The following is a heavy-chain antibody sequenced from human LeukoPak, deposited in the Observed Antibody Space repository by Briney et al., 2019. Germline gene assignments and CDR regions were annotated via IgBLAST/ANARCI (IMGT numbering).Heavy chain of an antibody. Sequence: GGSLRLSCAAPGFTFSSYGMHWVRQAPGKGLEWVAVIWYDGSNKYYADSVKGRFTISRDNSKNTLYLQMNSLRAEDTAVYYCARDQGITGTTTGFYYYYGMDVWGQGTTVTVSS. CDR3: ARDQGITGTTTGFYYYYGMDV. J-gene: IGHJ6*02. CDR2: IWYDGSNK. CDR1: GFTFSSYG. D-gene: IGHD1-7*01. V-gene: IGHV3-33*08.